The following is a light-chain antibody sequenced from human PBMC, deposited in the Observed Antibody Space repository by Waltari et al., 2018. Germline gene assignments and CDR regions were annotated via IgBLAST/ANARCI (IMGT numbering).Light chain of an antibody. J-gene: IGKJ2*01. V-gene: IGKV2-28*01. CDR1: ESLLHTNGYYY. CDR2: FGS. CDR3: MQGLQIPFT. Sequence: VMTQPPISPPVTPGEPANISCRSSESLLHTNGYYYLDWYLQRPGQSPQLLIYFGSNRASGVADRFSGSASGTDFTLQVSRVEAEDVGVYFCMQGLQIPFTFGQGTKLQI.